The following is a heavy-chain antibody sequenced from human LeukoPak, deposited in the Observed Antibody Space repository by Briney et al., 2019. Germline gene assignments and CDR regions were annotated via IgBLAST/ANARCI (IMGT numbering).Heavy chain of an antibody. V-gene: IGHV5-51*01. D-gene: IGHD3-10*01. J-gene: IGHJ3*02. Sequence: GESLKISCKGSGYSFTSYWIGWVRQMPGKGLEWMGIIYPGDSDTRYSPSFQGQVTISADKSISTAYLQWSSLKASDTAMYYCARRLVRGVRIPEYAFDIWGQGTMVTVSS. CDR2: IYPGDSDT. CDR3: ARRLVRGVRIPEYAFDI. CDR1: GYSFTSYW.